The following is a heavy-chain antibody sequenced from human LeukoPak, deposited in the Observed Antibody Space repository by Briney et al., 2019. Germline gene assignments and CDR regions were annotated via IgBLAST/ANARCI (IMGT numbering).Heavy chain of an antibody. CDR1: GGSISSGSYY. V-gene: IGHV4-61*02. CDR3: ARDLGRGYFDY. D-gene: IGHD7-27*01. CDR2: IYTSGST. Sequence: SETLSLTCTVSGGSISSGSYYWSWIRQPAGKGLEWIGRIYTSGSTNYNPSLKSRVTISVDTSKNQFSLKLSSVTAADTAVYYCARDLGRGYFDYWGQGTLVTVSS. J-gene: IGHJ4*02.